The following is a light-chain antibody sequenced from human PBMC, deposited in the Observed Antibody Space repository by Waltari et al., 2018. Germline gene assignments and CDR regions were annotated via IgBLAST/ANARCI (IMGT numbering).Light chain of an antibody. CDR2: GTS. CDR3: QQFGDSPPSWT. J-gene: IGKJ1*01. V-gene: IGKV3-20*01. Sequence: EIVLTQSPGTLSLSPGERATLSCRASQSVSSSYLAWYQHKPGQAPRLLIYGTSSRATGIPDRFSGRGSGTDFTLTISRLEPEDFAMYYCQQFGDSPPSWTFGQGTKVEIK. CDR1: QSVSSSY.